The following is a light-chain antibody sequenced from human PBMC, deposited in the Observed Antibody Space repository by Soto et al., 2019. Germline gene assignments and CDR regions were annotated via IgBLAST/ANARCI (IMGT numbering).Light chain of an antibody. CDR3: QQYGSSPWT. Sequence: VMTQSPATLSVSPGGRAPLSCRASQSISGALAWYQQKPGQAPRLLIYGASSRATGIPDRFSGSGSGTDFTLTISRLEPEDFAVYYCQQYGSSPWTFGQGTKVDIK. CDR1: QSISGA. J-gene: IGKJ1*01. V-gene: IGKV3-20*01. CDR2: GAS.